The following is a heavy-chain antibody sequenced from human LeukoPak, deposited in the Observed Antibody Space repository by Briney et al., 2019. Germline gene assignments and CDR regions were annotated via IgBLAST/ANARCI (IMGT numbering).Heavy chain of an antibody. V-gene: IGHV4-59*01. CDR1: GGSISSYY. CDR3: ARSIVVVPAAIEERDNWFDP. Sequence: SETLSLTCTVSGGSISSYYWSWIRQPPGKGLEWIGYINYSGSTNYNPSLKSRVTISVDTSKNQFSLKLSSVTAADTAVYYCARSIVVVPAAIEERDNWFDPWGQGTLVTVSS. CDR2: INYSGST. D-gene: IGHD2-2*02. J-gene: IGHJ5*02.